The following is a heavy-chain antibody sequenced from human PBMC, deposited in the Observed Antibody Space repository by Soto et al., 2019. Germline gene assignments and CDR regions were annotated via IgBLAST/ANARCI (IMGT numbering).Heavy chain of an antibody. V-gene: IGHV4-31*03. J-gene: IGHJ4*02. Sequence: QVQLQESGPGLVKPSQPLSLTCIFSGASISSGGYSGTWIRQHPGKGLEWIGYIYYSGSTYYNPSLKSRVTISVDTSKNQFSLKLSSVTAADTAVYYCAGIYSGSPGGTLRYWGQGTLVTVSS. CDR1: GASISSGGYS. D-gene: IGHD1-26*01. CDR3: AGIYSGSPGGTLRY. CDR2: IYYSGST.